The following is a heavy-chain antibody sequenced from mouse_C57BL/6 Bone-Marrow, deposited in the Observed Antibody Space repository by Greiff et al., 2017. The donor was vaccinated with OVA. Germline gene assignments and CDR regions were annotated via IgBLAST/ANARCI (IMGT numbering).Heavy chain of an antibody. CDR1: GFSLTSYG. D-gene: IGHD4-1*01. V-gene: IGHV2-5*01. J-gene: IGHJ4*01. CDR2: IWRGGST. Sequence: VQGVESGPGLVQPSQSLSITCTVSGFSLTSYGVHWVRQSPGKGLEWLGVIWRGGSTDYNAAFMSRLSITKDNSKSQVFFKMNSLQADDTAIYYCAKKGATGTGAMDYWGQGTSVTVSS. CDR3: AKKGATGTGAMDY.